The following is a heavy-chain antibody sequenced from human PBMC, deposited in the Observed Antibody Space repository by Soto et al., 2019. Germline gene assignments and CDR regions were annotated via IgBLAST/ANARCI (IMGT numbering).Heavy chain of an antibody. CDR2: IKSKTDGGTT. Sequence: GGSLRLSCAASGFTFSNAWMSWVRQAPGKGLEWVGRIKSKTDGGTTDYAAPVKGRFTISRDGSKNTLYLQMNSLKTEDTAVYYCTTSEREGSYYYYGMDVWGQGTTVTVSS. J-gene: IGHJ6*02. CDR1: GFTFSNAW. D-gene: IGHD1-26*01. V-gene: IGHV3-15*01. CDR3: TTSEREGSYYYYGMDV.